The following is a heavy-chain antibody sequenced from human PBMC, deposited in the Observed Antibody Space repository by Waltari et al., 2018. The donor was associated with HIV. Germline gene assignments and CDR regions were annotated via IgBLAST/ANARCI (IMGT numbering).Heavy chain of an antibody. D-gene: IGHD3-22*01. CDR1: GGSISSYY. CDR3: ARGYYDSSGDPYFDY. CDR2: IYTSGST. V-gene: IGHV4-4*07. Sequence: QVQLQESGPGLVKPSETLSLTCTVPGGSISSYYWSWIRQPAGKGLEWIGRIYTSGSTNDNPSLKSRVTMSVDTSKNQFSLKLSSVTAADTAVYYCARGYYDSSGDPYFDYWGQGTLVTVSS. J-gene: IGHJ4*02.